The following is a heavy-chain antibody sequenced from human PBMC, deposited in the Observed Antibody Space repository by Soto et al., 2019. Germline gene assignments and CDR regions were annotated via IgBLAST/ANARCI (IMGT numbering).Heavy chain of an antibody. J-gene: IGHJ4*02. V-gene: IGHV1-69*13. D-gene: IGHD6-13*01. Sequence: ASVKVSCKASGGTFSSYAISWVRQAPGQGLEWMGGIIPIFGTANYAQKFQGRVTITADESTSTAYMELSSLRSEDTAVYYCARDSGQQLASIDYWGQGTLVTVSS. CDR2: IIPIFGTA. CDR1: GGTFSSYA. CDR3: ARDSGQQLASIDY.